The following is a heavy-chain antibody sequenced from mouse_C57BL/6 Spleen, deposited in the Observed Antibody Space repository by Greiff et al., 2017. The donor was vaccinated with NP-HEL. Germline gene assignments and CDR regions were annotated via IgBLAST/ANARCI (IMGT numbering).Heavy chain of an antibody. V-gene: IGHV5-17*01. D-gene: IGHD1-2*01. CDR2: ISSGSSTI. Sequence: EVKLMESGGGLVKPGGSLKLSCAASGFTFSDYGMHWVRQAPEKGLEWVAYISSGSSTIYYADTVKGRFTISRDNAKITLFLQMTSLRSEDTAMYYCARRRPGAMDYWGQGTSVTVSS. J-gene: IGHJ4*01. CDR1: GFTFSDYG. CDR3: ARRRPGAMDY.